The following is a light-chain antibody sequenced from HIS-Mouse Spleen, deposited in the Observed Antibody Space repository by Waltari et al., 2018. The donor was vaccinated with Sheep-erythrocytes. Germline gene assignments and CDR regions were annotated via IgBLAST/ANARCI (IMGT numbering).Light chain of an antibody. CDR3: CSYAGSSTFHVV. CDR2: EGS. V-gene: IGLV2-23*03. J-gene: IGLJ2*01. Sequence: QSALTQPASVSGSPGQSITISCTVTRREFGSYNLVSWYQQHPGKAPKLMIYEGSKRPSGVSNRFSGSKSGNTASLTISGLQAEDEADYYCCSYAGSSTFHVVFGGGTKLTVL. CDR1: RREFGSYNL.